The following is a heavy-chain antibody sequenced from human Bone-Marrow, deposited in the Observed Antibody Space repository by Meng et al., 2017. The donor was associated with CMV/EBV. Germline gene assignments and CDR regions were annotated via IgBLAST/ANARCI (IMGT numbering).Heavy chain of an antibody. CDR1: GYTFNDYY. CDR3: ARNIGAY. Sequence: ASVQVSCKASGYTFNDYYISWVRQAPGQGLEWMGWSNPNTGDTSYAQKFQGTVTMTRDSFINTAYMDLNRLTSDDTAVYYCARNIGAYWGQGTLVTVSS. V-gene: IGHV1-2*02. J-gene: IGHJ4*02. D-gene: IGHD2/OR15-2a*01. CDR2: SNPNTGDT.